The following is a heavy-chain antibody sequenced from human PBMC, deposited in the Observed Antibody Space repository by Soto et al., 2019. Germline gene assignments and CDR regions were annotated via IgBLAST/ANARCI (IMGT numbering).Heavy chain of an antibody. V-gene: IGHV4-31*03. CDR3: AREIDGSGSYYVDI. Sequence: SETLSLTCTVSGDSISRGAYYWTWIRQHPVKGLEWVGYIYYSGRTYYSPSLKSRITISIDTSKNLFSLELTSVTAADTAVYYCAREIDGSGSYYVDIWGQGAMVTVSS. J-gene: IGHJ3*02. CDR2: IYYSGRT. CDR1: GDSISRGAYY. D-gene: IGHD3-10*01.